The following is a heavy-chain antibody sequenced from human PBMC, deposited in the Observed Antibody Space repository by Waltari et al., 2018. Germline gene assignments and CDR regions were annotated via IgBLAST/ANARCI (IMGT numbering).Heavy chain of an antibody. D-gene: IGHD3-10*01. V-gene: IGHV3-48*04. CDR3: VGIRGGFWFFDL. CDR1: GLTLSGYS. J-gene: IGHJ2*01. CDR2: INGGCDTI. Sequence: LGESGGQLVQPGGSVGVYCGDSGLTLSGYSLNWVRQAPGKWLDWISYINGGCDTIYYADSVKGRFTISRDNGRDSVSLQMNSLITDDTAVYYCVGIRGGFWFFDLWGRGTLVTVSS.